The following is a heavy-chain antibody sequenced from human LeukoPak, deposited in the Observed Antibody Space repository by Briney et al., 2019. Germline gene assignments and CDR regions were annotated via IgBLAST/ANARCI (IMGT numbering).Heavy chain of an antibody. Sequence: PSETLSLTCAVSGGSISSGGYSWSWIRQPPGKGLEWIGYIYHSGSTYYNPSLKSRVTISIDTSKNQFSLKLSSVTAADTAVYYCARGSYYYDSSGQGVYFDYWGQGTLVTVSS. V-gene: IGHV4-30-2*01. D-gene: IGHD3-22*01. CDR2: IYHSGST. CDR1: GGSISSGGYS. J-gene: IGHJ4*02. CDR3: ARGSYYYDSSGQGVYFDY.